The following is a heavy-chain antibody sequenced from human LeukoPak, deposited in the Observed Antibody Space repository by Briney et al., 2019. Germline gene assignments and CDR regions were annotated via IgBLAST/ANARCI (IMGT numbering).Heavy chain of an antibody. J-gene: IGHJ5*02. Sequence: GGSLRLSCAASGFTFSSYAMSWVRQAPGRGLEWVSAISGSGGSTYYADSVKGRFTISRDNSKNTLYLQMNSLRAEDTAVYYCAKDPFQWLVKELVFDPWGQGTLVTVSS. CDR1: GFTFSSYA. D-gene: IGHD6-19*01. CDR2: ISGSGGST. V-gene: IGHV3-23*01. CDR3: AKDPFQWLVKELVFDP.